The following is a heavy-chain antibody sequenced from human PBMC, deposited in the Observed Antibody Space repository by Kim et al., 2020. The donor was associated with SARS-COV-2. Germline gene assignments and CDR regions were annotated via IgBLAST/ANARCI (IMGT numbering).Heavy chain of an antibody. J-gene: IGHJ6*04. D-gene: IGHD6-13*01. CDR3: AKAGYDV. CDR2: GNEK. Sequence: GNEKDYVDFVKGRFTVSRDNAKNSLYLQMDSLRAEDTAVYYCAKAGYDVWGKGTTVTVSS. V-gene: IGHV3-7*01.